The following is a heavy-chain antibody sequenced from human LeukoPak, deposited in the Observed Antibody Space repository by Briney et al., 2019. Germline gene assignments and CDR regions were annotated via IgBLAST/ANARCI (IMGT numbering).Heavy chain of an antibody. V-gene: IGHV3-23*01. CDR1: GFTFSSYG. D-gene: IGHD1-14*01. CDR2: ISGSGGST. CDR3: TTHPAQSSY. J-gene: IGHJ4*02. Sequence: GGSLRLSCAASGFTFSSYGMSWVRQAPGKGLEWVSAISGSGGSTYYADSVKGRFTISRDNSKNTLYLQMNSLRAEDTAVYYCTTHPAQSSYWGQGTLVTVSS.